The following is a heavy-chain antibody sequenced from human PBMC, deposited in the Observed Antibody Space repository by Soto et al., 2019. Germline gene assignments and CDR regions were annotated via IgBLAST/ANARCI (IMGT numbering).Heavy chain of an antibody. D-gene: IGHD2-2*01. J-gene: IGHJ6*02. CDR2: IWYDGSNK. V-gene: IGHV3-33*01. CDR3: ARMGVVVPAAILPYYYYGMDV. Sequence: QVQLVESGRGVVQPGRSLRLSCAASGFTFSSYGMHWVRQAPGKGLEWVAVIWYDGSNKYYADSVKGRFTISRDNSKNTLYLQMNSLRAEDTAVYYCARMGVVVPAAILPYYYYGMDVWGQGTTVTVSS. CDR1: GFTFSSYG.